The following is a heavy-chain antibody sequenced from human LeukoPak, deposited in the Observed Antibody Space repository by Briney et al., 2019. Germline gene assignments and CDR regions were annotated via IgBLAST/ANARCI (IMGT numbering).Heavy chain of an antibody. CDR1: GGTFSSYA. V-gene: IGHV1-69*05. Sequence: SVKVSCKASGGTFSSYAIIWVRQAPGQGLEWMGGIIPIFGTANYAQKFQGRVTITTDESTSTAYMELSSLRSEDTAVYYCASLSGPEKYYYYMDVWAKGPRSPSP. CDR2: IIPIFGTA. D-gene: IGHD3-9*01. CDR3: ASLSGPEKYYYYMDV. J-gene: IGHJ6*03.